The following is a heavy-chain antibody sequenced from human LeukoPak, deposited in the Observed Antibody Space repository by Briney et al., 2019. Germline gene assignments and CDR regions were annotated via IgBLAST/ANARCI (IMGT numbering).Heavy chain of an antibody. CDR3: ARAGGVYAFDI. J-gene: IGHJ3*02. V-gene: IGHV3-21*01. D-gene: IGHD2-15*01. Sequence: GGSLRLSCAASGFPLSSYSMNWVRQAPGKGLEWVSSISSSSSYIYYADSVKRRFTISRDNAKNSLYLQMNSLRAEDTAVYYCARAGGVYAFDIWGQGTMVTVSS. CDR1: GFPLSSYS. CDR2: ISSSSSYI.